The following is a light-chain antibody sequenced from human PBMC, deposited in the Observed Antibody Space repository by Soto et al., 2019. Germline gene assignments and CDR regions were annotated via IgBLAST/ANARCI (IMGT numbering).Light chain of an antibody. Sequence: IQLTQSPSSLSASVGDRVTITCRASQGIRSILAWYQQEPGKAPKVLISSASTLRDGVPSRFSGSGSGTDFTLTISSLQPEDFATYYCQQLNSYPWTFGQGTKVEIK. CDR1: QGIRSI. V-gene: IGKV1-9*01. CDR2: SAS. CDR3: QQLNSYPWT. J-gene: IGKJ1*01.